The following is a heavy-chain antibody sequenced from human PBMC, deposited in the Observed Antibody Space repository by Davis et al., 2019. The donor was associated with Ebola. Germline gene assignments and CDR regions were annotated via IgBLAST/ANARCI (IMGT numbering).Heavy chain of an antibody. Sequence: GESLKISCAASGFTFSSYAMHWVRQAPGKGLEWVAVIWYDGSNKYYADSVKGRFTISRDNSKNTLYLQMNSLRAEDTAVYYCARDLAYSGYLDYWGQGTLVTVSS. CDR2: IWYDGSNK. CDR1: GFTFSSYA. CDR3: ARDLAYSGYLDY. V-gene: IGHV3-33*01. D-gene: IGHD1-26*01. J-gene: IGHJ4*02.